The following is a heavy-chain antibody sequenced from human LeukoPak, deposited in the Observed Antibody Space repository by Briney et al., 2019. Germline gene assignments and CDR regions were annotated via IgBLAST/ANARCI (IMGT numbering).Heavy chain of an antibody. CDR3: ARPGTQYYYDSSGYLPY. CDR1: GGSFSGYY. V-gene: IGHV4-34*01. Sequence: PSETLSLNCAVYGGSFSGYYWSWIRQPPGKGLEWIGEINHSGSTNYNPSIKSRVTISVDTSKNQFSLKLSSVTAADTAVYYCARPGTQYYYDSSGYLPYWGQGTLVTVSS. D-gene: IGHD3-22*01. J-gene: IGHJ4*02. CDR2: INHSGST.